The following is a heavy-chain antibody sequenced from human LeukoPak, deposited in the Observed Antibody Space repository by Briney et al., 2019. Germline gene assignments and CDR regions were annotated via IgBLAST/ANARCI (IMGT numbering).Heavy chain of an antibody. J-gene: IGHJ2*01. CDR3: ARDPNYDSSGYYWYFDL. V-gene: IGHV4-39*07. CDR1: GGSISSSSYY. Sequence: SETLSLTCTVSGGSISSSSYYWGWIRQPPGKGLEWIGSIYYSGSTYYNPSLKSRVTISVDTSKNQFSLKLSSVTAADTAVYYCARDPNYDSSGYYWYFDLWGRGTLVTVSS. CDR2: IYYSGST. D-gene: IGHD3-22*01.